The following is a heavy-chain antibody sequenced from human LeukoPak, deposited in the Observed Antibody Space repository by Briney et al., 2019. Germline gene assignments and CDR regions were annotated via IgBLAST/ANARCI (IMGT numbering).Heavy chain of an antibody. D-gene: IGHD3-10*01. J-gene: IGHJ4*02. CDR1: GFTFSSYA. CDR3: AKAMLWFGEFMYYFDY. CDR2: ISGSGGST. Sequence: GGSLRLSCAASGFTFSSYARSWVRQAPGKGLEWVSAISGSGGSTYYADSVKGRFTISRDNSKNTLYLQMNSLRAEDTAVYYCAKAMLWFGEFMYYFDYWGQGTLVTVSS. V-gene: IGHV3-23*01.